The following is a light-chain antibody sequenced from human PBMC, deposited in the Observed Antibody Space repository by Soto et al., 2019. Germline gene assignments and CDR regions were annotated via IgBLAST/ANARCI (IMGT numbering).Light chain of an antibody. CDR1: TSDIGTYSY. V-gene: IGLV2-14*01. CDR2: EVS. CDR3: CSSTGISTIL. Sequence: QSVLTHPASVSWSPGQSITISCTGTTSDIGTYSYVSWYQQHAGKAPKLIIYEVSHRPSGVSNRFSGSKSGSTASLTISGLQAEEEAHYYCCSSTGISTILFATGTKVTVL. J-gene: IGLJ1*01.